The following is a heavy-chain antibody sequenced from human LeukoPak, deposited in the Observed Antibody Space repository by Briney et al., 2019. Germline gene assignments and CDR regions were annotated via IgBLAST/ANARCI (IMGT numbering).Heavy chain of an antibody. V-gene: IGHV1-8*01. J-gene: IGHJ4*02. Sequence: ASVKVSCKASGYTYTNYDINWVRQATGQGREGMGWMNPNSGNTGYAQKFQGRGTITRDTSISTAYMELSSLRSEDTAVYYCARTYGDYDYWGQGTLVTVSS. CDR2: MNPNSGNT. D-gene: IGHD4-17*01. CDR1: GYTYTNYD. CDR3: ARTYGDYDY.